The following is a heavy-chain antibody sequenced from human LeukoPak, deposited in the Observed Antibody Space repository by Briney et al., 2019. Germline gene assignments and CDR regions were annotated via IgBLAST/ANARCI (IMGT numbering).Heavy chain of an antibody. V-gene: IGHV3-21*01. D-gene: IGHD2-15*01. CDR2: ISSSSSYI. CDR3: ARLSLGYCSGGSCYSDY. CDR1: GFTFSSYS. J-gene: IGHJ4*02. Sequence: TSGGSLRLSCAASGFTFSSYSMNWVRQAPGKGLEWVSSISSSSSYIYYADSVKGRFTISRDNAKNSLYLQMNSLRAEDTAVYYCARLSLGYCSGGSCYSDYWGQGTLVTVSS.